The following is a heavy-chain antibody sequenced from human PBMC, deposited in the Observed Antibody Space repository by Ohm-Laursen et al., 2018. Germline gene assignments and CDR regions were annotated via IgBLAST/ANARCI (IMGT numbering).Heavy chain of an antibody. CDR1: GFTFSSYG. V-gene: IGHV3-30*18. CDR3: AKDRRLLRSPDY. D-gene: IGHD3-22*01. Sequence: SLRLSCSASGFTFSSYGMHWVRQAPGKGLEWVAVISYDGSNKYYADSVKGRFTISRDNSKNTLYLQMNSLRAEDTAVYYCAKDRRLLRSPDYWGQGTLVTVSS. CDR2: ISYDGSNK. J-gene: IGHJ4*02.